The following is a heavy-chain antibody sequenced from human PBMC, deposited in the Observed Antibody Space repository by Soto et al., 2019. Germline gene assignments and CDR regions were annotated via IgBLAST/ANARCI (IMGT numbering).Heavy chain of an antibody. CDR1: GYTFTSYD. CDR3: ARGRHTAMVYWFDP. V-gene: IGHV1-8*01. Sequence: QVQLVQSGAEVKKPGASVKVSCKASGYTFTSYDINWVRQATGQGLEWMGWMNPNSGNTGYAQKFQGRVTMTRNTSISTAYMELSCLRSEDTAVYYCARGRHTAMVYWFDPWGQGTLVTVSS. J-gene: IGHJ5*02. D-gene: IGHD5-18*01. CDR2: MNPNSGNT.